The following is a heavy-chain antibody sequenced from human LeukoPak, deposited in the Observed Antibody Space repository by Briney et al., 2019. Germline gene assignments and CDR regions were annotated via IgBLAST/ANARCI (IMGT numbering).Heavy chain of an antibody. CDR2: IYSGGST. Sequence: PGGSLRLSCAASGFTVSSNYMSWVRQAPGKGLEWVSVIYSGGSTYYADSVKGRFTISRDNSKNTLYLQMNSLRAEDTAVYYCASASSGWYGGFNFWGQGTLVTVSS. J-gene: IGHJ4*02. D-gene: IGHD6-19*01. CDR3: ASASSGWYGGFNF. CDR1: GFTVSSNY. V-gene: IGHV3-53*01.